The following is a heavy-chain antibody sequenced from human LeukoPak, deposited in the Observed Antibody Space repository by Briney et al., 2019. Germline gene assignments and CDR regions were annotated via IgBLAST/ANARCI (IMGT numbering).Heavy chain of an antibody. D-gene: IGHD2-2*01. V-gene: IGHV4-34*01. CDR3: ARGQGDIVVVPAAIAGGYYYYYMDV. CDR1: GGSFSGYS. CDR2: INHSGST. J-gene: IGHJ6*03. Sequence: SETLSLTCAVYGGSFSGYSWSWIRQAPGKGLEWIGEINHSGSTKYNPSRKSRVTISVDTSKNQFSLKLSSVTAADTAVYYCARGQGDIVVVPAAIAGGYYYYYMDVWGKGTTVTVSS.